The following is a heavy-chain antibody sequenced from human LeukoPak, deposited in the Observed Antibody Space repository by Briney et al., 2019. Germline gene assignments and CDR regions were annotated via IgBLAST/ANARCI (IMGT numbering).Heavy chain of an antibody. CDR1: GFTFSSYW. CDR3: ARGFVQINYGDYKDYYYGMDV. Sequence: GGSLRLSCAASGFTFSSYWMHWVRQAPGKGLVWVSRINSDGSSTNYADSVKGRFTISRDNAKNTLYLQMNSLRAEDTAVYYCARGFVQINYGDYKDYYYGMDVWGQGTTVTVSS. V-gene: IGHV3-74*01. J-gene: IGHJ6*02. D-gene: IGHD4-17*01. CDR2: INSDGSST.